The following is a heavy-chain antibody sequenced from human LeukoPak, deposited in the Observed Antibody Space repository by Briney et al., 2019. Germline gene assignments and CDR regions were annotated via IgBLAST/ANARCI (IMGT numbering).Heavy chain of an antibody. D-gene: IGHD6-19*01. CDR1: GGSFSGYY. CDR3: ARGRGSSGTRFDY. CDR2: INHSGST. V-gene: IGHV4-34*01. Sequence: SETLSLTCAVYGGSFSGYYWSWIRQPPGKGLEWIGEINHSGSTNYNPSLKSRVTISVDTSKNQFPLKLSSVTAADTAVYYCARGRGSSGTRFDYWGQGTLVTVSS. J-gene: IGHJ4*02.